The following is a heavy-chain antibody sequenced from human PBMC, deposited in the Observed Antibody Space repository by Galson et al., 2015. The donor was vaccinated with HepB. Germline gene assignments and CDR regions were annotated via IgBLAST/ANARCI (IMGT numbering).Heavy chain of an antibody. Sequence: TLSLTCTVSGGSISSSSYYWGWIRQPPGKGLEWIGSIYYSGSTYYNPSLKSRVTISVDTSKNQFSLKLSSVTAADTAVYYCASMVRGVITLYNWFDPWGQGTLVTVSS. J-gene: IGHJ5*02. CDR1: GGSISSSSYY. V-gene: IGHV4-39*01. CDR2: IYYSGST. CDR3: ASMVRGVITLYNWFDP. D-gene: IGHD3-10*01.